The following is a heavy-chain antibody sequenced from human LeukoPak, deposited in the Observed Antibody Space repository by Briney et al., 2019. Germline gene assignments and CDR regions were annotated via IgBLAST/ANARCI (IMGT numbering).Heavy chain of an antibody. CDR3: ATTEEAVAATVY. CDR2: FDPEDGET. D-gene: IGHD6-19*01. CDR1: GYTLTELS. Sequence: ASVKVSCKVSGYTLTELSMHSVRQAPGKGFEWMGGFDPEDGETIYAQKFQGRVTMTEDTSTDTAYMELSSLRSEDTAVYYCATTEEAVAATVYWGQGTLVTVSS. J-gene: IGHJ1*01. V-gene: IGHV1-24*01.